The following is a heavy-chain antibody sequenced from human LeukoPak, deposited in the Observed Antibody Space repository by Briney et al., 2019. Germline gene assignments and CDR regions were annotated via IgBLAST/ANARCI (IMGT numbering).Heavy chain of an antibody. CDR2: INHSGST. V-gene: IGHV4-34*01. Sequence: PSETLSLTCAVYGGSFSGYYWSWIRQPPGKGLEWIGEINHSGSTNYNPSLKSRVTISVDTSKNQFSLKLSSVTAADTAVYYCARETRHYDFWSGYVGAFDIWGQGTMVTVSS. D-gene: IGHD3-3*01. CDR1: GGSFSGYY. J-gene: IGHJ3*02. CDR3: ARETRHYDFWSGYVGAFDI.